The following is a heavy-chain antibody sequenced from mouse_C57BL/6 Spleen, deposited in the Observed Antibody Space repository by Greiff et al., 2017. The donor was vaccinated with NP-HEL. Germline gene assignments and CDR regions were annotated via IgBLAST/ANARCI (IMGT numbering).Heavy chain of an antibody. V-gene: IGHV1-50*01. J-gene: IGHJ1*03. D-gene: IGHD2-2*01. CDR1: GYTFTSYW. CDR3: ATTITGSGVDWYFDF. Sequence: QVQLKQPGAELVKPGASVKLSCKASGYTFTSYWMQWVKQRPGQGLEWIGEIDPSDSYTNYNQKFKGKATLTVDTSSSTAYMQLSSLTSEDSAVYYCATTITGSGVDWYFDFWGTGTTVTFSS. CDR2: IDPSDSYT.